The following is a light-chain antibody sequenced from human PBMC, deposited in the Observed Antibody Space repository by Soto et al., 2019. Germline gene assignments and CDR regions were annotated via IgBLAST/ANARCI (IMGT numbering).Light chain of an antibody. CDR3: SSYAGSSNV. CDR2: EVN. V-gene: IGLV2-8*01. Sequence: QSALTQPPSASGSPGQSVAIYCTGTRSDVVGYNYVSWYQQHPGKAPKLMIYEVNKRPSGVPDRFSGSKSGNTASLTVSGLQAEDEADYYCSSYAGSSNVFGTGTKVTVL. J-gene: IGLJ1*01. CDR1: RSDVVGYNY.